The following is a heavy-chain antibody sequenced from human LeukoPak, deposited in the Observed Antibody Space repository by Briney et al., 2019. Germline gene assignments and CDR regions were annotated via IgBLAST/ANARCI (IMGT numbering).Heavy chain of an antibody. D-gene: IGHD6-19*01. CDR3: AKDARRSSGWYFFDH. CDR2: IGGDGSGT. CDR1: GFTFSNYW. Sequence: GGSLTLSCAASGFTFSNYWMHWVRQAPGKGLVWVSRIGGDGSGTSYADSVKGRFTISRDNSKNTLHLQMNSLRAEDTAVYYCAKDARRSSGWYFFDHWGQGTLDTVSS. J-gene: IGHJ4*02. V-gene: IGHV3-74*01.